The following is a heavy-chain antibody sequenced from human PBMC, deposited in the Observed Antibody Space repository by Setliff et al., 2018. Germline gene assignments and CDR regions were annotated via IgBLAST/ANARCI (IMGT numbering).Heavy chain of an antibody. CDR3: AREKMATNYDYYDMDV. CDR1: GFTFSSYW. Sequence: PGGSLRLSCAASGFTFSSYWMSWVRQAPGKGLEWVANIKQDGSEKYYVDSVKGRFTISRDNAKNSLYLQMNSLRAEDTAVYYCAREKMATNYDYYDMDVWGKGTTVTVSS. D-gene: IGHD5-12*01. V-gene: IGHV3-7*01. CDR2: IKQDGSEK. J-gene: IGHJ6*03.